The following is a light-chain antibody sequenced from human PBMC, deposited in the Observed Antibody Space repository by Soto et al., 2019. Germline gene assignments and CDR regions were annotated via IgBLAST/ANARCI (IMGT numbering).Light chain of an antibody. Sequence: EVVLTQSPATLSLSPGERATLSCRASQSVTTYLAWYQQKPGQPPRLLIYDASSRATAIPARFSGTGSGTDFTLTISSLEPEDFGVFYCHQYGSSPQTFGQGTKVEIK. CDR1: QSVTTY. V-gene: IGKV3-11*01. CDR3: HQYGSSPQT. J-gene: IGKJ1*01. CDR2: DAS.